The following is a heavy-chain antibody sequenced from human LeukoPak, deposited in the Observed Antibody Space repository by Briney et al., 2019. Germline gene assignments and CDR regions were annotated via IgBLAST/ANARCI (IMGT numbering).Heavy chain of an antibody. CDR3: ARRGGSGSTYYFDY. J-gene: IGHJ4*02. CDR2: IYSGGST. CDR1: GFTFSDYY. D-gene: IGHD3-10*01. Sequence: GGSLRLSCAASGFTFSDYYMSWIRQAPGKGLEWVSVIYSGGSTYYADSVKGRFTISRDNSKNTLYLQMNSLRAEDTAVYYCARRGGSGSTYYFDYWGQGTLVTVSS. V-gene: IGHV3-53*01.